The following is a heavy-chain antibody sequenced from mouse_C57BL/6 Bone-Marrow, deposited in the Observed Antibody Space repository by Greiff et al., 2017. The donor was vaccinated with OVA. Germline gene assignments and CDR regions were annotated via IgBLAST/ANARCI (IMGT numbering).Heavy chain of an antibody. CDR3: ARESPSSYGAMDY. V-gene: IGHV3-3*01. CDR2: TFYSGIT. Sequence: DVMLVESGPSLVRPSQTLSLTCTVTGFSINSDCYWIWIRQFPGNKLEYIGYTFYSGITYYNPSLESRTYITRDTSTNQFSLKLSSVTTEDTATYYGARESPSSYGAMDYWGQGTSVTVSS. J-gene: IGHJ4*01. CDR1: GFSINSDCY. D-gene: IGHD1-1*01.